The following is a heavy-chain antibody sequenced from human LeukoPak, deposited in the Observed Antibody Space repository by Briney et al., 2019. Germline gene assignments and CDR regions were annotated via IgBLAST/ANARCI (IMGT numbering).Heavy chain of an antibody. CDR2: IGKDGTGN. Sequence: PGGSLGLSCAASGFSLSRYWMRWVRPAPGKGLEWVANIGKDGTGNHYVDSVKGRFTISRDNAKNSVYLEMNSLRADDTAVYYCARDLDFYATDYWGQGTLVTVSS. D-gene: IGHD2/OR15-2a*01. J-gene: IGHJ4*02. CDR1: GFSLSRYW. CDR3: ARDLDFYATDY. V-gene: IGHV3-7*01.